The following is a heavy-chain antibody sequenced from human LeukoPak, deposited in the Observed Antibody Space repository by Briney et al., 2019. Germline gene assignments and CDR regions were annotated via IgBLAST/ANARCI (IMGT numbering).Heavy chain of an antibody. CDR3: ARDLRLAVSGTSGFDI. J-gene: IGHJ3*02. D-gene: IGHD6-19*01. V-gene: IGHV1-2*02. CDR2: MNPNSGDT. Sequence: GASVKVSCKASGYIFTDYYMHWVRQAPGQGLEWMGWMNPNSGDTNYAQKFQVRVTMTGDTSISTAYMELSRLRSDDTAVYYCARDLRLAVSGTSGFDIWGQGTVVTVSS. CDR1: GYIFTDYY.